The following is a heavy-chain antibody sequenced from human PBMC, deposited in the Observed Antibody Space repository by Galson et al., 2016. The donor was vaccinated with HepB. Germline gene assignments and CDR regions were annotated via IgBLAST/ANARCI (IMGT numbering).Heavy chain of an antibody. CDR3: ARDVPYRFDS. V-gene: IGHV1-18*01. J-gene: IGHJ4*02. D-gene: IGHD2-21*01. CDR1: GYTFTTSG. CDR2: ISTYSGNT. Sequence: SVKVSCKASGYTFTTSGISWVRQAPGQGLEWMGWISTYSGNTKYAQKFQGGLTLTTDPSTTTAYMELRSLRFDDTALYYCARDVPYRFDSWGQGTLVTASS.